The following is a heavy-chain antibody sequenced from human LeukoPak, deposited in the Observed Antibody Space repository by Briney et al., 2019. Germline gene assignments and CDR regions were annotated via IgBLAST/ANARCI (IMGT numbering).Heavy chain of an antibody. Sequence: PGRPLRLSCAASGFTFSSYGMHWVRQAPGKGLEWVAVIWYDGSNKYYADSVKGRFTISRDNSKNTLYLQMNSLRAEDTAVYYCARDALFWSGQHTGYYYYGMDVWGQGTTVTVSS. CDR2: IWYDGSNK. J-gene: IGHJ6*02. CDR1: GFTFSSYG. CDR3: ARDALFWSGQHTGYYYYGMDV. V-gene: IGHV3-33*01. D-gene: IGHD3-3*01.